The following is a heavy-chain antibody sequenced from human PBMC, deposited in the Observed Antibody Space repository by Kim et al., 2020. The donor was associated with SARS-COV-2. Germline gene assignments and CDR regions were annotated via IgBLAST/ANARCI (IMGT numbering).Heavy chain of an antibody. D-gene: IGHD5-12*01. CDR2: IYYSGST. Sequence: SETLSLTCTVSGGSISSSSYYWGWIRQPPGKGLEWIGSIYYSGSTYYNPSLKSRVTISVDTSKNQFSLKLSSVTAADTAVYYCARLGDSGYDTYYYYGM. CDR1: GGSISSSSYY. CDR3: ARLGDSGYDTYYYYGM. V-gene: IGHV4-39*01. J-gene: IGHJ6*01.